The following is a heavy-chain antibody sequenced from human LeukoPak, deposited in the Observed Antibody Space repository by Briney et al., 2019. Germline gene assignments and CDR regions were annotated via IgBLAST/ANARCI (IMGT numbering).Heavy chain of an antibody. CDR3: ARDVGSFAGRNPNKNYYDSSGYIY. Sequence: SVKVSCKASGGTFSSYAISWVRQAPGQGLEWMGRIIPILGIANYAQKFQGRVTITADKSTSTAYMELSSLRSDDTAVYYCARDVGSFAGRNPNKNYYDSSGYIYWGQGTLVTVSP. J-gene: IGHJ4*02. CDR1: GGTFSSYA. D-gene: IGHD3-22*01. V-gene: IGHV1-69*04. CDR2: IIPILGIA.